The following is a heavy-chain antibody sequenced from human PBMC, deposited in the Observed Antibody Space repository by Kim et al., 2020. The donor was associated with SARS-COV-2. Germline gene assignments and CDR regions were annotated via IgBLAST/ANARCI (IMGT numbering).Heavy chain of an antibody. J-gene: IGHJ4*02. CDR2: IIPIFGTA. D-gene: IGHD3-22*01. CDR3: AREGGHYYDSSGPMGFGY. CDR1: GGTFSSYA. V-gene: IGHV1-69*13. Sequence: PVKVSCKASGGTFSSYAISWVRQAPGQGLEWMGGIIPIFGTANYAQKFQGRVTITADESTSTAYMELSSLRSEDTAVYYCAREGGHYYDSSGPMGFGYWGQGTLVTVSS.